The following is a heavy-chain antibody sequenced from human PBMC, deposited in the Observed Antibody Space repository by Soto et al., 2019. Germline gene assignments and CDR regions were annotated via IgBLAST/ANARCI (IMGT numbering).Heavy chain of an antibody. CDR3: ARGEMYYDFWSGYYLSWFDS. V-gene: IGHV4-34*01. J-gene: IGHJ5*01. CDR1: GGSFSGYY. Sequence: SETLSLTCAVYGGSFSGYYWSWIRQPPGKGLEWIGEINHSGSTNYNPSLKSRVTISVDTSKNQFSLKLSSVTAADTAVYYCARGEMYYDFWSGYYLSWFDSWGQGTLVTVSS. CDR2: INHSGST. D-gene: IGHD3-3*01.